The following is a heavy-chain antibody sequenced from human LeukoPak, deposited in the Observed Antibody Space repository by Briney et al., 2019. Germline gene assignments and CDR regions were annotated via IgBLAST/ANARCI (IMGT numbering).Heavy chain of an antibody. CDR1: GGSFSNYY. CDR3: AAGETTVTTYFDY. V-gene: IGHV3-11*04. J-gene: IGHJ4*02. CDR2: ISGSGSTI. D-gene: IGHD4-17*01. Sequence: PSETLSLTCAVYGGSFSNYYWSWIRQSPGKGLEWVSYISGSGSTIYYADSVKGRFTTSRDNAKNSLYLQMNSLRAEDTAVYYCAAGETTVTTYFDYWGQGTLVTVSS.